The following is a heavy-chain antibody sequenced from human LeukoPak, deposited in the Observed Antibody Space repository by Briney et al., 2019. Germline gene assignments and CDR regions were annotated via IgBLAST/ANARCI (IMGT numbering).Heavy chain of an antibody. Sequence: GESLKIPCKGSGYSFSSYWIGWVRQMPGKGLEWMGIIYPGDSDTRYSPSFQGQVTISADKSISTAYLQWSSLKASDTAMYYCATARRWASSSWYPGWFDPWGQGTLVTVSS. J-gene: IGHJ5*02. CDR1: GYSFSSYW. CDR3: ATARRWASSSWYPGWFDP. V-gene: IGHV5-51*01. CDR2: IYPGDSDT. D-gene: IGHD6-13*01.